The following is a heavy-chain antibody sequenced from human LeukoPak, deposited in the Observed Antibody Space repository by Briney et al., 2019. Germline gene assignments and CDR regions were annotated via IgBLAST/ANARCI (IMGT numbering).Heavy chain of an antibody. J-gene: IGHJ3*02. D-gene: IGHD1-26*01. CDR2: IASNGDTT. Sequence: GGSLRLSCAASGFTFSTYAIHWVRQAPGKGLEYVSGIASNGDTTYYANSVKGRFTISRDNSKNTLYLQMGSLRAEDMAVYYCARDSGSYFHDAFDIWGQGTMVTVSS. V-gene: IGHV3-64*01. CDR3: ARDSGSYFHDAFDI. CDR1: GFTFSTYA.